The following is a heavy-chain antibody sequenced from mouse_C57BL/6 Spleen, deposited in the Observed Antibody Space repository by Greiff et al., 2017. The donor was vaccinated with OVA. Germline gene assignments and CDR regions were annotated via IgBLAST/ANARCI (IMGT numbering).Heavy chain of an antibody. CDR3: AKGRTEIAMDY. D-gene: IGHD4-1*01. CDR2: LYPGSGST. Sequence: QVQLQQPGAELVKPGASVKMSCKASGYTFTSYWITWVKQRPGQGLEWIGDLYPGSGSTNYNEKFKSKATLTVDTSSSTAYMQLSSLTSGDAAVYYCAKGRTEIAMDYWSQGTSDT. CDR1: GYTFTSYW. V-gene: IGHV1-55*01. J-gene: IGHJ4*01.